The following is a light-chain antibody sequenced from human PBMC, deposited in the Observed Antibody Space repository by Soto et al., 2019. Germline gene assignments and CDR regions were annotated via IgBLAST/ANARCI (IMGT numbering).Light chain of an antibody. V-gene: IGKV1-9*01. J-gene: IGKJ3*01. Sequence: IQLTQSPSSLSASIGDRVTITCRASQGISNYLAWYQQKPGKAPKLLIYGAFTLQSGVPSRFNGSGSGTDFTLTISSLQPEDLATYYCQQLNNFPPFTFGPGTKVHLK. CDR2: GAF. CDR1: QGISNY. CDR3: QQLNNFPPFT.